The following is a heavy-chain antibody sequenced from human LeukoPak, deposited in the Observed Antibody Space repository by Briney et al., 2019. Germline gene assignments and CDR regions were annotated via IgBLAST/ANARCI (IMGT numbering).Heavy chain of an antibody. V-gene: IGHV1-2*02. CDR3: ARGVWQWLVYMDV. CDR1: GYTFTSYD. CDR2: INPNSGGT. D-gene: IGHD6-19*01. J-gene: IGHJ6*04. Sequence: ASVKVSCKASGYTFTSYDINWVRQATGQGLEWMGWINPNSGGTNYAQKFQGRVTMTRDTSISTAYMELSRLRSDDTAVYYCARGVWQWLVYMDVWGKGTTVTVSS.